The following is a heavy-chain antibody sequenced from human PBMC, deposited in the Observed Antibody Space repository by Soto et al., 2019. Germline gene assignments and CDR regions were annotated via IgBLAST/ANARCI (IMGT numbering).Heavy chain of an antibody. J-gene: IGHJ4*02. D-gene: IGHD3-10*01. CDR1: GYSFTSYW. Sequence: PGESLKISCKGSGYSFTSYWISWVRQMPGKGLEWMGRIDPSDSYTNYSPSFQGHVAISVDTSKNQFSLKLTSVTAADTAIYFCARLVYDTRLNYMYFDFWGQGTLVTVSS. CDR3: ARLVYDTRLNYMYFDF. V-gene: IGHV5-10-1*01. CDR2: IDPSDSYT.